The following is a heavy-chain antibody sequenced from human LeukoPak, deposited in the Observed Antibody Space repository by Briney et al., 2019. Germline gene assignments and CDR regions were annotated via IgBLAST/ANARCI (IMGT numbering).Heavy chain of an antibody. CDR3: ARVPSGWFASDI. D-gene: IGHD6-19*01. CDR2: INSDESST. Sequence: PGGSLRLFCAAWIFTFSSYWMHWVRQAPGKGLVWVSRINSDESSTSYAHSVKARFTISRDNAKNTLYLQMNSLRAEDTAVYYCARVPSGWFASDIWGQRTMVTVS. CDR1: IFTFSSYW. V-gene: IGHV3-74*01. J-gene: IGHJ3*02.